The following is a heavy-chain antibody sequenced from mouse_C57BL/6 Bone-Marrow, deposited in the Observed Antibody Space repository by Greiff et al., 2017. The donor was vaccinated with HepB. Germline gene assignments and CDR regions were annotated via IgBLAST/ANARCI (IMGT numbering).Heavy chain of an antibody. CDR3: ARWRYDVPYYFDY. Sequence: VHVKQSGPELVKPGASVKISCKASGYSFTDYNMNWVKQSNGKSLEWIGVINPNYGTTSYNQKFKGKATLTVDQSSSTAYMQLNSLTSEDSAVYYCARWRYDVPYYFDYWGQGTTLTVSS. D-gene: IGHD2-12*01. CDR1: GYSFTDYN. V-gene: IGHV1-39*01. J-gene: IGHJ2*01. CDR2: INPNYGTT.